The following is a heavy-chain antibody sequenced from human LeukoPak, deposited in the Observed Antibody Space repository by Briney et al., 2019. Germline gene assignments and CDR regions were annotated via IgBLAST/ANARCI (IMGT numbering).Heavy chain of an antibody. CDR3: ARNLRGPRYSGSYLDAFDI. CDR2: ISYDGSNK. Sequence: GSLRLSCAASGFTFSSYAMHWVRQAPGKGLEWVAVISYDGSNKYYADSAKGRFTISRDNSKNTLYLQMNSLRAEDTAVYYCARNLRGPRYSGSYLDAFDIWGQGTMVTVSS. V-gene: IGHV3-30-3*01. D-gene: IGHD1-26*01. CDR1: GFTFSSYA. J-gene: IGHJ3*02.